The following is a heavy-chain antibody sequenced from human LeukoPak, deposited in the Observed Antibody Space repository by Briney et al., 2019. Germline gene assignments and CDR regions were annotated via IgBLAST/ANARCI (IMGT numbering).Heavy chain of an antibody. CDR1: GFXFSSYA. V-gene: IGHV3-23*01. CDR3: AKAKFRIVGATPFDY. D-gene: IGHD1-26*01. Sequence: GGSLRLSCEASGFXFSSYAMSWVRQAPGKGLEWVSAISGSGGSTYYADSVKGRFTISRDNSKNTLYLQMNSLRAEDTAVYYCAKAKFRIVGATPFDYWGQGTLVTVSS. CDR2: ISGSGGST. J-gene: IGHJ4*02.